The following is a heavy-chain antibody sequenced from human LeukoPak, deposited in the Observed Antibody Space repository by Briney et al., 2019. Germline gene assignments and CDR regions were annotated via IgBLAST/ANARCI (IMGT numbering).Heavy chain of an antibody. CDR1: GGSISSYY. CDR3: ARGGAERRPNFGVDV. Sequence: SETLSLTCTVSGGSISSYYWSWIRQPPGKGLEWIGFIYYSGSTHYNPSLKSRVTISVDTSKNQFSLKLSSVTAADAAVYYCARGGAERRPNFGVDVWGQGTTVTASS. J-gene: IGHJ6*02. CDR2: IYYSGST. D-gene: IGHD1-1*01. V-gene: IGHV4-59*01.